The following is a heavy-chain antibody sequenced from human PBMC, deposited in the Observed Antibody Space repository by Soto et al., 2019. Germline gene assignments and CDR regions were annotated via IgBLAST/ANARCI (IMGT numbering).Heavy chain of an antibody. D-gene: IGHD3-3*01. CDR1: GGSISSSNW. V-gene: IGHV4-4*02. J-gene: IGHJ6*02. CDR2: IYHSGST. CDR3: ARDTKLRFVEWLSRGPTDYYGMDV. Sequence: QVQLQESGPGLVKPSGTLSLTCAVSGGSISSSNWWSWVRQPPGKGLEWIGEIYHSGSTNYNPSLRSRVTISVDKSKNQFSLKLSSVTAADTAVYYCARDTKLRFVEWLSRGPTDYYGMDVWGQGTTVTVSS.